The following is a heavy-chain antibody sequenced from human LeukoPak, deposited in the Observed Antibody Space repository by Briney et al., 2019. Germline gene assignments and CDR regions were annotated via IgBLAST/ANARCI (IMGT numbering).Heavy chain of an antibody. Sequence: PSGTLSLTCAVSGGSISSSNWWSWVRQPPGKGLEWIGEIYHSGSTNYNPSLKSRVTISVDKSKNQFSLKLSSVTAADTAVYYCARDSGYYDSSGYSDYWGQGTLVTVSS. V-gene: IGHV4-4*02. J-gene: IGHJ4*02. CDR2: IYHSGST. CDR3: ARDSGYYDSSGYSDY. CDR1: GGSISSSNW. D-gene: IGHD3-22*01.